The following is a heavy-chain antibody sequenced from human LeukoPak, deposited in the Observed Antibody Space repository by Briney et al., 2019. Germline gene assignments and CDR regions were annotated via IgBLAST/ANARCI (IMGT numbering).Heavy chain of an antibody. CDR2: IYHSGST. V-gene: IGHV4-39*07. Sequence: SETLSLTCSVSGGSIRGSTYYWGWIRQPPGKGLEWIGSIYHSGSTYYNPSLKSRVTISVDTSKNQFSLKLSSVTAADTAVYYCASERIAVAGPLGDYWGQGTLVTVSS. J-gene: IGHJ4*02. CDR3: ASERIAVAGPLGDY. D-gene: IGHD6-19*01. CDR1: GGSIRGSTYY.